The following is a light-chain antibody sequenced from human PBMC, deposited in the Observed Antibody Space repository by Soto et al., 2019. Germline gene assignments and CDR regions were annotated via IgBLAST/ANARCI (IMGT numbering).Light chain of an antibody. Sequence: QSALTQPRSVSGSPGQSVTISCTGTSSDVGGYNYVSWYQQHPGKAPKLMIYDVSKRPSGVPDRFSGSKSGNTASLTISGLQAEDEADYYCCSYAGSYCSVVFGGGTKVTVL. J-gene: IGLJ2*01. CDR2: DVS. CDR3: CSYAGSYCSVV. V-gene: IGLV2-11*01. CDR1: SSDVGGYNY.